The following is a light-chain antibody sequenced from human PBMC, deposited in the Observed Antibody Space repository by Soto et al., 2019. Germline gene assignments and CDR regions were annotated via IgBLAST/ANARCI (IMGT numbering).Light chain of an antibody. V-gene: IGLV1-47*02. J-gene: IGLJ3*02. Sequence: QSVLTQPHSASGTPGQRVTMSCSGSGANIGPNYVYWFQQFPGTAPKLLIYNNDQRPSGVPDRFSGSKSGTSASLDISGLRSEDEADYYCAAWDDSLSGLVFGGGTKVTVL. CDR2: NND. CDR1: GANIGPNY. CDR3: AAWDDSLSGLV.